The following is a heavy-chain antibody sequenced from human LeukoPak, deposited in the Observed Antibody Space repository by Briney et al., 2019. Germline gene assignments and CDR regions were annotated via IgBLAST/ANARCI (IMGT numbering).Heavy chain of an antibody. CDR3: AKGVVAATNAAYYGMDV. Sequence: PGRSLRLSCAASGFTFSNYGMHWVRQAPGKGPEWVAVISYDESDKYYADSVKGRFTISRDNSKNTLYLQMNSLRPEDTAVYYCAKGVVAATNAAYYGMDVWGQGTTVTVSS. J-gene: IGHJ6*02. V-gene: IGHV3-30*18. D-gene: IGHD2-15*01. CDR1: GFTFSNYG. CDR2: ISYDESDK.